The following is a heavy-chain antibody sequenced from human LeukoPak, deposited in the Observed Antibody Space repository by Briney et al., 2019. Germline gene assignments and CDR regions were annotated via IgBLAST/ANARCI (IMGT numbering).Heavy chain of an antibody. CDR1: GFTFSTYW. D-gene: IGHD2-15*01. CDR2: IHQDGNEK. CDR3: ARGDKFSGDY. J-gene: IGHJ4*02. V-gene: IGHV3-7*04. Sequence: PGXXLRLSCAASGFTFSTYWMSWVRQAPGKGLEWVANIHQDGNEKYYVDSVKGRFTISRDNAKNSLYLQMNNLRAEDTAVYYCARGDKFSGDYWGQGTLVTVSS.